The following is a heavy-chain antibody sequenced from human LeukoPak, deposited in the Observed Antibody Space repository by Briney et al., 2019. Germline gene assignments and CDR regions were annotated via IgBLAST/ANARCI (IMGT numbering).Heavy chain of an antibody. Sequence: SETLSLTCTVSGASITGHYWSWIRQPPGKGLEWIGFIYYSGTTNYNPSLKIRVTISVDTSKNQFSLTLSSVTAADTAVYYCARHLGGGIYFDYWGQGTLVTVSS. CDR3: ARHLGGGIYFDY. D-gene: IGHD3-16*01. V-gene: IGHV4-59*08. J-gene: IGHJ4*02. CDR1: GASITGHY. CDR2: IYYSGTT.